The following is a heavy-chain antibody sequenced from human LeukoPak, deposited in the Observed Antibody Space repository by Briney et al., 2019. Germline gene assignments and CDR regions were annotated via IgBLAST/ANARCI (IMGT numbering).Heavy chain of an antibody. CDR3: ARGQASGWYVRGYYYYGMDV. Sequence: GASVKVSCKASGYTFTSYDINWVRQATGQGREWMGWMNPNSGNTDYAQKFQGRVTMTRNTSISTAYMELSSLRSEDTAVYYCARGQASGWYVRGYYYYGMDVWGQGTTVTVSS. V-gene: IGHV1-8*01. CDR1: GYTFTSYD. J-gene: IGHJ6*02. CDR2: MNPNSGNT. D-gene: IGHD6-19*01.